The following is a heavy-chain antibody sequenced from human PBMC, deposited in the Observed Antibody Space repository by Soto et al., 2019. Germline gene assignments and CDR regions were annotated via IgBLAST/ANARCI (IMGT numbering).Heavy chain of an antibody. CDR3: ARLNYDSSGYYFGVYYYYYGMDV. CDR1: GGSISSISYY. V-gene: IGHV4-39*01. J-gene: IGHJ6*02. D-gene: IGHD3-22*01. CDR2: IYYSGST. Sequence: PSETLSLTCTVSGGSISSISYYWGWIRQPPGKGLEWIGSIYYSGSTYYNPSLKSRVTISVDTSKNQFSLKLSSVTAADTAVYYCARLNYDSSGYYFGVYYYYYGMDVWGQGTTVTVSS.